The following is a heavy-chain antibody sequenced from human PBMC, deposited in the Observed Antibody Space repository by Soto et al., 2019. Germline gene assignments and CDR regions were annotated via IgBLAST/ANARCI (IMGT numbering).Heavy chain of an antibody. CDR2: ISYDGSNK. D-gene: IGHD2-15*01. CDR3: ARHYCSGGSCYQGAYYYYYYGMDV. CDR1: GFTFSSYA. J-gene: IGHJ6*02. V-gene: IGHV3-30-3*01. Sequence: ESGGGVVQPGRSLRLSCAASGFTFSSYAMHWVRQAPGKGLEWVAVISYDGSNKYYADSVKGRFTMSRDNSKNTLYLQMNSLRAEDTAVYYCARHYCSGGSCYQGAYYYYYYGMDVWGQGTTFTVSS.